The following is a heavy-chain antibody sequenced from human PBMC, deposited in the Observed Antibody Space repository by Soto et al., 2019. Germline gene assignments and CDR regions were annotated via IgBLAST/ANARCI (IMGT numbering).Heavy chain of an antibody. CDR3: ASSPVVPAASFGYSYYGMDV. D-gene: IGHD2-2*01. V-gene: IGHV4-4*02. J-gene: IGHJ6*02. CDR1: GGSISSSNW. CDR2: IYHSGST. Sequence: QVQLQESGPGLVKPSGTLSLTCAVSGGSISSSNWWSWVRQPPGKELEWIGEIYHSGSTNYNPSLKSRVTISVDKSKTQFSLKLSSVTAADTAVYYCASSPVVPAASFGYSYYGMDVWGQGTTVTVSS.